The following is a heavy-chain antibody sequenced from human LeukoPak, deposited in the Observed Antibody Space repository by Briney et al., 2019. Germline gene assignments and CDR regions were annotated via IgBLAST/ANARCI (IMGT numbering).Heavy chain of an antibody. V-gene: IGHV3-7*04. CDR2: IKQDGTEK. J-gene: IGHJ4*02. CDR1: GFTFSSYW. Sequence: PGGSLRLSCAASGFTFSSYWMSWVRQAPGEGLEWVANIKQDGTEKYYMDSVKGRFSISRDNAKNSLYLQMNALRAVDTAVYYCARDVRPDYWGQGTLVTVST. CDR3: ARDVRPDY. D-gene: IGHD6-6*01.